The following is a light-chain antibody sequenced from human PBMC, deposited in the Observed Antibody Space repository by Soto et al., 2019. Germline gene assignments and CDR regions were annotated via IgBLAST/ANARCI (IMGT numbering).Light chain of an antibody. J-gene: IGKJ1*01. CDR2: AAS. V-gene: IGKV1-9*01. CDR3: QRYESYTSWT. Sequence: IQLTQSPSSLSASVGDRVTITCRASQGISSYLAWYQQKPGKATKLLIYAASTLQSGIPSRFSGSGSGTEFALTFRSLQSDNFAIYYCQRYESYTSWTLCQGTKVDIK. CDR1: QGISSY.